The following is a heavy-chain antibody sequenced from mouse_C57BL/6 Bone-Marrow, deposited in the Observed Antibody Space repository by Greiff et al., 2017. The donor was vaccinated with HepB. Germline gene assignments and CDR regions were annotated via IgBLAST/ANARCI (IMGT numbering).Heavy chain of an antibody. J-gene: IGHJ3*01. CDR1: GYTFTSYW. V-gene: IGHV1-69*01. Sequence: QVQLQQPGAELVMPGASVKLSCKASGYTFTSYWMHWVKQRPGQGLEWIGEIDPSDSYTNYNQKFKGKSTLTVDNSSSTAYMQLSSLTSEDSAVYYCARLGSSYGWFAYWGQGTLVTVSA. CDR3: ARLGSSYGWFAY. D-gene: IGHD1-1*01. CDR2: IDPSDSYT.